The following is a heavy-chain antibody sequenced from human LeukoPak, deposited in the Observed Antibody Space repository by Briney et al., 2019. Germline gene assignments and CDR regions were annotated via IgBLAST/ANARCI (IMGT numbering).Heavy chain of an antibody. CDR3: ARGRDY. V-gene: IGHV4-34*01. CDR1: GGSFSGYY. J-gene: IGHJ4*02. Sequence: SETLSLTXAVYGGSFSGYYWSWIRQPPGEGLEWIGEINHSGSTNYNPSLKSRVTISVDTSKNQFSLKLSSVTAADTAVYYCARGRDYWGQGTLVTVSS. CDR2: INHSGST.